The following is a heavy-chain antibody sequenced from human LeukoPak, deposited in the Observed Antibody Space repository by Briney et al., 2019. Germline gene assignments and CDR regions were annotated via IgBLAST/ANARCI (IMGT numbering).Heavy chain of an antibody. Sequence: GGSLRLSCAASGFSFSDSAMYWVRQAPGKGLEWVSYISSSGSTIYYADPVKGRFTISRDNAKNSLYLQMNSLRAEDTAVYYCARGDCSGGSCYPAYGMDVWGQGTTVTVSS. CDR1: GFSFSDSA. CDR3: ARGDCSGGSCYPAYGMDV. D-gene: IGHD2-15*01. J-gene: IGHJ6*02. V-gene: IGHV3-11*01. CDR2: ISSSGSTI.